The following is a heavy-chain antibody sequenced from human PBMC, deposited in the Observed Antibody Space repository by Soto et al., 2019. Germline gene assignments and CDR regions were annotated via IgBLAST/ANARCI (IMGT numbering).Heavy chain of an antibody. CDR3: ARVLQGVGYFDL. V-gene: IGHV4-4*07. Sequence: QVQLQESGPGLVKPSETLSLTCTVSGGAISGYYWSWIRQPAGKGLEWIGRIYTSESTNYNPSLQSRVTMSVDTSKNQFSLKLSSVTAADTAVYYCARVLQGVGYFDLWGRGTLVTVSS. CDR1: GGAISGYY. J-gene: IGHJ2*01. D-gene: IGHD3-16*01. CDR2: IYTSEST.